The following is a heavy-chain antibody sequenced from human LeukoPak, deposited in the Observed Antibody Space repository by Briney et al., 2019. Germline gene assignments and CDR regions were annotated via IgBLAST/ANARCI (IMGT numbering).Heavy chain of an antibody. V-gene: IGHV3-74*01. J-gene: IGHJ3*02. D-gene: IGHD6-19*01. CDR3: ARRAVAGNAFDI. Sequence: GGSLRLSCAASGFTFSSYWMHWVRQAPGKGLVWVSRINTDGSSTSYADSVKGRFTISRDNAKNTLYLQMNSLRAEDTAVYYCARRAVAGNAFDIRGQGTMVTVSS. CDR2: INTDGSST. CDR1: GFTFSSYW.